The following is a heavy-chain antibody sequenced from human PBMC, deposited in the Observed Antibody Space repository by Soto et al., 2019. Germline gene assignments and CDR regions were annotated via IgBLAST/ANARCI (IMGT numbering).Heavy chain of an antibody. CDR1: GYTFTGYY. D-gene: IGHD3-10*01. CDR3: AGDGRGGHGAFDV. V-gene: IGHV1-2*04. Sequence: QVQLVQSGAEVKKPGASVKVSCKASGYTFTGYYMHWVRQAPGQGLEWMGWINPNSGGTNYAQKFQGWVTLPSDTSISRAYVELSRMRSDDTAVYYCAGDGRGGHGAFDVWGQGTMVTVSS. CDR2: INPNSGGT. J-gene: IGHJ3*01.